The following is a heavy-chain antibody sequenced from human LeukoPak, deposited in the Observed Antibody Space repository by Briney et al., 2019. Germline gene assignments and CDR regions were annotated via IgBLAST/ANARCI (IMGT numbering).Heavy chain of an antibody. CDR3: ARLFPTFPDY. CDR2: IYYSGST. J-gene: IGHJ4*02. Sequence: SETLSLTCTVSGGSISSSSYYWGWIRQPPGKGLEWIGSIYYSGSTYFNPSLKSRVTISVDTSKNQFSLKLSSVTAADTAVYYCARLFPTFPDYWGQGTLVTVSS. V-gene: IGHV4-39*01. CDR1: GGSISSSSYY. D-gene: IGHD2/OR15-2a*01.